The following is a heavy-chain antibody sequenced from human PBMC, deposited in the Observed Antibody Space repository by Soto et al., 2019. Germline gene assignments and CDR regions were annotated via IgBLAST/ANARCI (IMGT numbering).Heavy chain of an antibody. CDR2: ISYSAKT. D-gene: IGHD3-22*01. CDR3: TRGAGAPWVRFDS. Sequence: SETLSLTCGVSGCSITSGFYWGWVRQSPGKGLEWIGSISYSAKTFYNPSLASRLSIAVDTSKNQFSLRLTSVTAADTALYYCTRGAGAPWVRFDSWGQGTLVTVSS. J-gene: IGHJ4*02. V-gene: IGHV4-38-2*01. CDR1: GCSITSGFY.